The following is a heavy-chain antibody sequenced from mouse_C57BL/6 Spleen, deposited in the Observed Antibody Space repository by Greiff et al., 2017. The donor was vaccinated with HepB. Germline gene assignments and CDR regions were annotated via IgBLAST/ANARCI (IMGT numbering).Heavy chain of an antibody. CDR1: GYTFTSYT. Sequence: QVQLQQSGAELARPGASVKMSCKASGYTFTSYTMHWVKQRPGHGLEWIGYINPSSGYTKYNQKFKDKATLTADKSSSTAYMQLSSLTSEDSAVYYCARWGSYDAMDYWGQGTSVTVSS. CDR2: INPSSGYT. J-gene: IGHJ4*01. D-gene: IGHD1-1*02. V-gene: IGHV1-4*01. CDR3: ARWGSYDAMDY.